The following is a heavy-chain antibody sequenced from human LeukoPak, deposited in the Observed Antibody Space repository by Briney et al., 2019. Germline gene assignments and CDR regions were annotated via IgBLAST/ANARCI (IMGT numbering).Heavy chain of an antibody. J-gene: IGHJ4*02. V-gene: IGHV4-39*01. Sequence: SETLSLTCTVSGGSTSSSNYYWGWIRQPPGKGLEWIGGIHYSGNTYYNPSLKSRVTISIDTSKNQFSLKLSSVTAADTAVYYCARLGAGPTYYDFWSGYSSFYFDYWGQGTLVTVSS. CDR2: IHYSGNT. CDR3: ARLGAGPTYYDFWSGYSSFYFDY. CDR1: GGSTSSSNYY. D-gene: IGHD3-3*01.